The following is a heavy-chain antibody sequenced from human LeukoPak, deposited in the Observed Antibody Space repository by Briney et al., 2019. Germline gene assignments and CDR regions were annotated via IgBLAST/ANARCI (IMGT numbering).Heavy chain of an antibody. CDR2: INPSGGST. Sequence: ASVKVSCKASGYTFTSYCMHWVRQAPGQGLEWMGIINPSGGSTSYAQKFQGRVTMTRDTSTSTVYMELSSLRSEDTAVYYCARDTCTNGVCYIPWGQGTLVTVSS. J-gene: IGHJ5*02. CDR3: ARDTCTNGVCYIP. CDR1: GYTFTSYC. V-gene: IGHV1-46*01. D-gene: IGHD2-8*01.